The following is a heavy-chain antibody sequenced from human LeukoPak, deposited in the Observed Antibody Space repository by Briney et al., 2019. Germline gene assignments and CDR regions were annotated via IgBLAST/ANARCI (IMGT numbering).Heavy chain of an antibody. CDR3: ARDPSRWLQPSYYFDY. CDR2: MSSSGSTI. D-gene: IGHD5-24*01. J-gene: IGHJ4*02. V-gene: IGHV3-11*04. CDR1: GFTFNDYY. Sequence: GGSLRLSCAASGFTFNDYYMTWVRQAPGKGLEWVSYMSSSGSTIYYADSVKGRFTISRDNAKNSLSLQMNSLRAEDTAVYYCARDPSRWLQPSYYFDYWGQGTLVTVSS.